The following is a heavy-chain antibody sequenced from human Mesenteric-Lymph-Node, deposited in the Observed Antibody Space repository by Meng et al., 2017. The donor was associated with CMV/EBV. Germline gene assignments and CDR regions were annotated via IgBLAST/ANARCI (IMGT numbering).Heavy chain of an antibody. J-gene: IGHJ6*02. Sequence: GSLRLSCAVYGGSFSGYYWSWIRQPPGKGLEWIGEINHSGSTYYNPSLKSRVTISVDTSKNQFSLKLSSVTAADTAVYYCARDYLWDYYGMDVWGQGTTVTVSS. CDR3: ARDYLWDYYGMDV. CDR2: INHSGST. V-gene: IGHV4-34*01. D-gene: IGHD3-10*01. CDR1: GGSFSGYY.